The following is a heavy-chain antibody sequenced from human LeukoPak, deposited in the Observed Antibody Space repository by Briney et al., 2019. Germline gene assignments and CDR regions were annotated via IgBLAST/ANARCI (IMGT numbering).Heavy chain of an antibody. CDR1: GGSISGSSYY. Sequence: SETLSLTCTVSGGSISGSSYYWGWIRQPPGKGLEWIGSIYYSGSTYYNPSLKSRVTISVDTSKNQFSLKLSSVTAADTAVYYCARDRFYFDYWGQGTLVTVSS. CDR3: ARDRFYFDY. J-gene: IGHJ4*02. CDR2: IYYSGST. V-gene: IGHV4-39*07.